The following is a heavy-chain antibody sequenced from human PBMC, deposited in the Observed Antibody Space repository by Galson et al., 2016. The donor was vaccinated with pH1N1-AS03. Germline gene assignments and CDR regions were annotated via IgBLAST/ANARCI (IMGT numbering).Heavy chain of an antibody. Sequence: SLRLSCAASGFTFSSYWMHWARQAPGKGLEWVGRIRSKTDGATSDYAAPVKGRFTISRDDSKNTLFLQMNSLKTEDTGVYYCSAENWNYKVFYGMDVWGHGTTVTVSS. CDR3: SAENWNYKVFYGMDV. CDR1: GFTFSSYW. D-gene: IGHD1-7*01. V-gene: IGHV3-15*01. CDR2: IRSKTDGATS. J-gene: IGHJ6*02.